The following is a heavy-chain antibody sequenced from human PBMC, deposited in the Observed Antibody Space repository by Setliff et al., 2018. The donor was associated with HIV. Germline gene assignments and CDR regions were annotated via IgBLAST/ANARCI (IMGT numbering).Heavy chain of an antibody. Sequence: GVSVKVSCKVSGYSVTELSIHWVRQAPGKGLEWMGSFDLEDGETIYAQKFHGRLTITADDSTRTVYMELSSLRSEDTAVYYCARAFQHFEYAFDIWGQGTMVTVSS. J-gene: IGHJ3*02. D-gene: IGHD3-9*01. CDR1: GYSVTELS. CDR2: FDLEDGET. CDR3: ARAFQHFEYAFDI. V-gene: IGHV1-24*01.